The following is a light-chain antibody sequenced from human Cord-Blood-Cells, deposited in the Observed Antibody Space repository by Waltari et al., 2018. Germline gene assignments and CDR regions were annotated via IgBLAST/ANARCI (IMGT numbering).Light chain of an antibody. V-gene: IGKV3-11*01. J-gene: IGKJ4*01. CDR3: QQRSNWPPALT. CDR2: DAS. Sequence: IALTQPPATPSSSPAARAPLPSRASQSVSSYLAWYQQKPGQAPTLPIYDASNRATGIPARFSGSGSGTDFTLTISSLEPEDFAVYYCQQRSNWPPALTFGGGTKVEIK. CDR1: QSVSSY.